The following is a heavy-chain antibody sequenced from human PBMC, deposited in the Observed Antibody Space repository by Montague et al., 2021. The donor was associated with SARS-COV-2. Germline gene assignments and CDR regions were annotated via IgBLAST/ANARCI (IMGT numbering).Heavy chain of an antibody. CDR2: ISYDGSNK. D-gene: IGHD2-2*02. CDR3: ARDLNPAIPVVWYYYYGMDV. Sequence: SLRLSCAASGFTFSSYAMHWVRRAPGKGLEWVAVISYDGSNKYYADSVKGRFTISRDNSKNTLYLQMNSLRAEDTAVYYCARDLNPAIPVVWYYYYGMDVWGQGTTVTVSS. CDR1: GFTFSSYA. J-gene: IGHJ6*02. V-gene: IGHV3-30*04.